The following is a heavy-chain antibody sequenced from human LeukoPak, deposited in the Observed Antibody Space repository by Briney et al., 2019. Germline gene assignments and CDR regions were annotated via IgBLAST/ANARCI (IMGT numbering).Heavy chain of an antibody. D-gene: IGHD4-23*01. CDR1: GGTFSNYA. J-gene: IGHJ4*02. CDR2: IIPIFGTA. V-gene: IGHV1-69*13. CDR3: ARGWLAETTVVTPYNY. Sequence: SVKVSCTASGGTFSNYAINWVRQAPGQGLEWMGGIIPIFGTAFYAQKFQGRVTITADEFTNTAYMELRRLRSEDTAVYCCARGWLAETTVVTPYNYWGQGTLATVSS.